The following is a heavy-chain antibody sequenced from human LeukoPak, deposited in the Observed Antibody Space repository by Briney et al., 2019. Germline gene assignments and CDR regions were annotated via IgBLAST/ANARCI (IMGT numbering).Heavy chain of an antibody. D-gene: IGHD6-13*01. CDR1: GFTFDDHA. V-gene: IGHV3-9*03. J-gene: IGHJ4*02. CDR2: ISWNSGSI. CDR3: AKDLSSSWYDGEGFDY. Sequence: GGSLRLSCAASGFTFDDHAMHWVRQAPGKGLEWVSGISWNSGSIGYADSVKGRFTISRDNAKNSLYLQMNSLRAEDMALYYCAKDLSSSWYDGEGFDYWGQGTLVTVSS.